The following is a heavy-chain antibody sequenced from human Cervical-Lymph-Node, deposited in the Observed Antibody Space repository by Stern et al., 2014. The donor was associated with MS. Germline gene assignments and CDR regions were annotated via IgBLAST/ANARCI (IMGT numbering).Heavy chain of an antibody. CDR3: ARKLCSGGSCYFYGMDV. CDR1: RVTFSTYA. Sequence: QVQLVQSGAEVKKPGSSVKVSCKASRVTFSTYAISWVRQAPGQGLEWMGGIIPIFGTANYAQKFQGRVTIIADESTSTVYMELSSLRSEDAAVYYCARKLCSGGSCYFYGMDVWGQGTTVTVSS. V-gene: IGHV1-69*01. CDR2: IIPIFGTA. D-gene: IGHD2-15*01. J-gene: IGHJ6*02.